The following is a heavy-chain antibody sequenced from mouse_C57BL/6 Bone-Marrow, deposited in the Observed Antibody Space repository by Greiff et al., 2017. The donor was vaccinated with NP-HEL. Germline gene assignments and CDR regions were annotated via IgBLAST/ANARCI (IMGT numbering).Heavy chain of an antibody. V-gene: IGHV5-4*01. CDR2: ISDGGSYT. J-gene: IGHJ4*01. D-gene: IGHD1-1*01. Sequence: EVKLVESGGGLVKPGGSLKLSCAASGFTFSSYAMSWVRQTPEKRLEWVATISDGGSYTYYPDNVKGRFTISRDNAKNNLYLQMSHLKSEDTAMYYCARDATTVVAGAMDYWGQGTSVTVSS. CDR3: ARDATTVVAGAMDY. CDR1: GFTFSSYA.